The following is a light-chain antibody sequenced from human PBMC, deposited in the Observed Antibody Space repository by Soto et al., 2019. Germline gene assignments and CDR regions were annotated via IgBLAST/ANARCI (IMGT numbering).Light chain of an antibody. J-gene: IGKJ4*01. CDR3: QQLNDRPRSLT. CDR2: GAS. CDR1: QNVDNN. V-gene: IGKV3D-15*01. Sequence: EIVMTQSPATLSVSPGERATLSCRASQNVDNNLAWYQQKPGQAPSLLIFGASTRATGVPARFSGNGFGTEFTLTISSLQSEDFAVYYCQQLNDRPRSLTFGGGTKVEIK.